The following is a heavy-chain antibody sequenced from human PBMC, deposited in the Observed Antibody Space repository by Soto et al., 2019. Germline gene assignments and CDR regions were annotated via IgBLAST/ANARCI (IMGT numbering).Heavy chain of an antibody. J-gene: IGHJ4*02. V-gene: IGHV3-48*02. Sequence: EVQLVESGGGLVQPGGSLRLSCVASGFTFSRRSMNWVRQAPGKGLEWVSNIRSTSNAMYYADSVKGRFTVSRDNGKNSLYLQMNSLRDEDTAVYYCARDVVGFDYWGQGTLVTVSS. CDR1: GFTFSRRS. D-gene: IGHD2-15*01. CDR3: ARDVVGFDY. CDR2: IRSTSNAM.